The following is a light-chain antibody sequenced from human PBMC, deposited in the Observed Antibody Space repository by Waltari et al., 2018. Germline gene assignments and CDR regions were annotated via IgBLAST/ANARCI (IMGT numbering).Light chain of an antibody. J-gene: IGKJ1*01. CDR2: SAS. V-gene: IGKV1-39*01. CDR3: QQSYDTPRT. CDR1: QTISSY. Sequence: DIQITQSPASLSASVGDRVTITCRTSQTISSYLNWYQQQPGKAPKVIFYSASTLQRGVPSRFSGSGSGTDFTFTISSRQLEDFATYYCQQSYDTPRTFGQGTKVEVK.